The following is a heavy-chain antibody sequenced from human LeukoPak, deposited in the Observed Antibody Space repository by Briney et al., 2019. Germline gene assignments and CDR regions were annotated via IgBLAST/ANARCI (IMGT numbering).Heavy chain of an antibody. J-gene: IGHJ4*02. V-gene: IGHV4-59*01. CDR1: GGSISSYY. CDR2: IYYSGST. Sequence: SETLSLTCTVSGGSISSYYWSWIRQPPGKGLEWIGYIYYSGSTNYNPSLKSRVTISVDTSKNQFSLKLSSATAADTAVYYCARTSSRVAAAGGFDYWGQGTLVTVSS. CDR3: ARTSSRVAAAGGFDY. D-gene: IGHD6-13*01.